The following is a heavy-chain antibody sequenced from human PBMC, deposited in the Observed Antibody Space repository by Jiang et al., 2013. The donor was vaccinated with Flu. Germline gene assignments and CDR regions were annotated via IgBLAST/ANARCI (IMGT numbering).Heavy chain of an antibody. CDR1: GGSFSSFA. CDR2: IIPILGSP. D-gene: IGHD4-17*01. J-gene: IGHJ4*02. Sequence: SGAEVKKPGSSVRVSCKTSGGSFSSFAISWVRQAPGQGPEWMGGIIPILGSPNYAQKFQGRVTITADESTSTAYMELSSLRSEDTAMYYCATRDRGVSTVTTFDYWGQGTLVTVSS. CDR3: ATRDRGVSTVTTFDY. V-gene: IGHV1-69*01.